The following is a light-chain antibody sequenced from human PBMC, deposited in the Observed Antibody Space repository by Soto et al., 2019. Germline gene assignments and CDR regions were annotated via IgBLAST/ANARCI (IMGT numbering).Light chain of an antibody. CDR1: QSISSW. V-gene: IGKV1-5*03. CDR2: KAS. Sequence: DIQMTQSPSTLSASVGDRVTITCRASQSISSWLAWYQQKPGKAPKSLIYKASSLESGVPSRFSGGGSGTEFTLTISSLQPDDFATYYCQQYNSYPITFGQGTRLEMK. CDR3: QQYNSYPIT. J-gene: IGKJ5*01.